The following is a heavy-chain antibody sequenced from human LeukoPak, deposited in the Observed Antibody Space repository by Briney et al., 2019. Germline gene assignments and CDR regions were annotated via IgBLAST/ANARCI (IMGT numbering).Heavy chain of an antibody. J-gene: IGHJ4*02. V-gene: IGHV3-30*18. CDR2: ISYDGSNK. CDR1: GFTSSNYG. Sequence: GRSLRLSCAASGFTSSNYGMHWVRQAPGKGLEWVAVISYDGSNKYYADSVKGRFTISRDNSKNMLYLQMNSLRAEDTAVYYCANPQSRGYDYLDYWGQGTLVTVSS. CDR3: ANPQSRGYDYLDY. D-gene: IGHD5-12*01.